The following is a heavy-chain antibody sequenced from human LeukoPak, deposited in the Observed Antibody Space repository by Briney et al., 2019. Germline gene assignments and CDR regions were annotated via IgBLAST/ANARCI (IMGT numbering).Heavy chain of an antibody. CDR3: AKGYSSSWYGGWELALFDY. J-gene: IGHJ4*02. D-gene: IGHD6-13*01. Sequence: GGSLRLSCAASGFTFSSYGMSWVRQAPGKGLEWVSAISGSGGSTYYADSVKGRFTISRDNSKNTLYLQMNSLRAEDTAVYYCAKGYSSSWYGGWELALFDYWGQGTLVTVSS. CDR2: ISGSGGST. CDR1: GFTFSSYG. V-gene: IGHV3-23*01.